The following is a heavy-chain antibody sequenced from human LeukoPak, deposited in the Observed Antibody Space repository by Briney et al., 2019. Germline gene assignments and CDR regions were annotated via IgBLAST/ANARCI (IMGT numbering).Heavy chain of an antibody. J-gene: IGHJ3*02. CDR1: GDSFSSHY. Sequence: SETLSLTCAVSGDSFSSHYWTWIRQSPGTGLEWIGYISHIGRTNYNPTLKSRVTISIDTSKNQFSLKLRSVTAADTAVYYCARDLVTVTKGFDIWGQGTMVSVSS. CDR2: ISHIGRT. CDR3: ARDLVTVTKGFDI. V-gene: IGHV4-59*11. D-gene: IGHD4-17*01.